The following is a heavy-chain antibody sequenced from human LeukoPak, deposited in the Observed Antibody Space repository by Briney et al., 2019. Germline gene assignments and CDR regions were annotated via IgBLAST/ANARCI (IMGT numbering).Heavy chain of an antibody. CDR2: IKEDGSER. Sequence: PGGSLRLSCAASGFTFSSYWLNWVRQTPGKGLEWVANIKEDGSERYHVDSVRGRFTISRDNAKSSLYLQMNSLRAEDTALYYCARSIMGGGALDYWGQGTQVTVSS. CDR1: GFTFSSYW. J-gene: IGHJ4*02. CDR3: ARSIMGGGALDY. V-gene: IGHV3-7*03. D-gene: IGHD3-10*01.